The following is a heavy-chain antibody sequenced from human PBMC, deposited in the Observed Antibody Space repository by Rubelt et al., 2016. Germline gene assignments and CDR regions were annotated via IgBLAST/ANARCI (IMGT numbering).Heavy chain of an antibody. V-gene: IGHV3-74*01. D-gene: IGHD3-10*01. CDR2: INSDGSST. CDR1: GFTFTTYW. J-gene: IGHJ3*02. Sequence: EVQLVESGGGLVQPGGSLRLSCAASGFTFTTYWMHWVRQAPGKGLVWVSRINSDGSSTSYADSVKARFTISRENANNTRYLQRNRLRAEDTAMYYCAYEFRGIWGQGTMVTVSS. CDR3: AYEFRGI.